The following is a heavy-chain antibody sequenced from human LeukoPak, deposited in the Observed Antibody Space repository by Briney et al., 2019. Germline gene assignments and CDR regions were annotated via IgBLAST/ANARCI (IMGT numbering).Heavy chain of an antibody. CDR1: GFTVISNY. V-gene: IGHV3-53*01. J-gene: IGHJ4*02. D-gene: IGHD3-10*01. Sequence: GGSLRLSCAASGFTVISNYMSWVRQAPGKGLEWVSVIYSGGNTYYADSVKGRFITSRDNSKNTLYLQMNSLRAEDTAVYYCARAHSGSGSYGLDYWGQGTLVTVSS. CDR3: ARAHSGSGSYGLDY. CDR2: IYSGGNT.